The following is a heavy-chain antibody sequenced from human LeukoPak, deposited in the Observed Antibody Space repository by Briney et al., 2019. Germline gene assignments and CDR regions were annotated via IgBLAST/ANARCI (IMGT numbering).Heavy chain of an antibody. D-gene: IGHD1-26*01. V-gene: IGHV4-34*01. CDR2: INHSGST. CDR3: AREEVGATTSIDY. J-gene: IGHJ4*02. Sequence: SETLSLTCAVYGGSFSGYYWSWIRQPPGKGLEWIGEINHSGSTNYNPSLKSRVTISVDTSKNQFSLKLSSVTAADTAVYYCAREEVGATTSIDYWGQGTLVTVSS. CDR1: GGSFSGYY.